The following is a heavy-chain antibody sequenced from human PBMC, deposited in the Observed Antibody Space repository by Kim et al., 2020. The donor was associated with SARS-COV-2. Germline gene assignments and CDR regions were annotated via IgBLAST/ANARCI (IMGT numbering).Heavy chain of an antibody. CDR3: ARWGSIVVPINWFDS. V-gene: IGHV5-51*01. J-gene: IGHJ5*01. CDR2: IFPADSDT. Sequence: GESLKISCKGSGYRFTSYWIGWVRQVPGKGLEWMGIIFPADSDTKYSPSFEGQVTISADTSISTAYLQWNSLKASDIAIYYCARWGSIVVPINWFDSWGQGTPVTVSS. CDR1: GYRFTSYW. D-gene: IGHD3-22*01.